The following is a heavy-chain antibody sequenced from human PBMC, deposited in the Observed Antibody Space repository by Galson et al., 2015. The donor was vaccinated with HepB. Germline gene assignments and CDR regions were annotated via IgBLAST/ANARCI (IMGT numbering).Heavy chain of an antibody. CDR2: ISYDGSNK. D-gene: IGHD3-22*01. CDR1: GFTSSSYG. V-gene: IGHV3-30*18. J-gene: IGHJ4*02. CDR3: AKDYDSSGYLDY. Sequence: SLRLSCAASGFTSSSYGMHWVRQAPGKGLEWVAVISYDGSNKYYADSVKGRFTISRDNSKNTLYLQMNSLRAEDTAVYYCAKDYDSSGYLDYWGQGTLVTVSS.